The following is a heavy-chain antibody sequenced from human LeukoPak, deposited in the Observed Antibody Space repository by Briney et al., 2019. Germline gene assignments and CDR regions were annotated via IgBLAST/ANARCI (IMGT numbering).Heavy chain of an antibody. Sequence: EASVKVSCKASGYTFTGNHLHWVRQAPGQGLEWMGWINPNSGGTNYAQKFQGRVTMTRDTSISTAYMELSRLRSDDTAVYYCARVFGRNAYSSSSFDYWGQGTLVTVSS. CDR2: INPNSGGT. CDR3: ARVFGRNAYSSSSFDY. CDR1: GYTFTGNH. V-gene: IGHV1-2*02. J-gene: IGHJ4*02. D-gene: IGHD6-6*01.